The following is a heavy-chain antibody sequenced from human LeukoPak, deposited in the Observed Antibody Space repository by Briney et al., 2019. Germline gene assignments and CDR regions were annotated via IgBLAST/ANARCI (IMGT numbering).Heavy chain of an antibody. CDR3: AKALTTVVTPLDY. CDR2: IRYDGSNK. V-gene: IGHV3-30*02. D-gene: IGHD4-23*01. J-gene: IGHJ4*02. Sequence: GESLKISCAASGFTFSNYGMHWVRQAPGKGLEWVSSIRYDGSNKYYADSVKGRFTISRHNSKNTLFLQMNSLRAEDTAVYYCAKALTTVVTPLDYWGPGTLVTVSS. CDR1: GFTFSNYG.